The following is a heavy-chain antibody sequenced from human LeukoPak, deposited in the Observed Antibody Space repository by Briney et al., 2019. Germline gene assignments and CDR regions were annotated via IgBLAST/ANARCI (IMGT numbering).Heavy chain of an antibody. D-gene: IGHD3-22*01. J-gene: IGHJ4*02. V-gene: IGHV3-43*01. Sequence: GGSLRLSCAASGFTFDDYTMHWVRQAPGKGLEWVSLISWDGGSTYYADSVKGRFTISRDNSKNSLYLQMNSLRTEDTALYYCAKDGRTHYYDSSGYSDGYYFDYWGQGTLVTVSS. CDR3: AKDGRTHYYDSSGYSDGYYFDY. CDR1: GFTFDDYT. CDR2: ISWDGGST.